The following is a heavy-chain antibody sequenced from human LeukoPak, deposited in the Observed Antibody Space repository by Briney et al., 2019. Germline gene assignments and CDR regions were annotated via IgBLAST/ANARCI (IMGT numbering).Heavy chain of an antibody. J-gene: IGHJ4*02. CDR1: GITFSSYE. V-gene: IGHV3-48*03. CDR2: ISSSGSTI. CDR3: AAIYRYFDY. Sequence: GGSLRLSCAASGITFSSYEMNWVRQAPGKELEWVSYISSSGSTIYYADSLKGRFTISRDNAKNSLYLQMNSLRAEDTAVYYCAAIYRYFDYWGQGTLVTVSS. D-gene: IGHD1-14*01.